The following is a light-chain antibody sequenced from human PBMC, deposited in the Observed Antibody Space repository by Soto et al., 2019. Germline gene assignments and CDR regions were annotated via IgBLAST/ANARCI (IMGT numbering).Light chain of an antibody. J-gene: IGLJ2*01. V-gene: IGLV3-21*02. Sequence: SYELTQPPSVSVAPGQTARITCGGNNIGSESVHWYQKKPGQAPVLVVYDDSDRPSGIPERFSGSNSGNTATLTISRVEAGDEAGYYCQVWDRSSDHRGVFGGGTQLTVL. CDR1: NIGSES. CDR2: DDS. CDR3: QVWDRSSDHRGV.